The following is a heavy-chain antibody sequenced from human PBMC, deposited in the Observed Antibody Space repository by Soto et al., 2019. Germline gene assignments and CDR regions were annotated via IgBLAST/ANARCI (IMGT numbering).Heavy chain of an antibody. D-gene: IGHD3-22*01. J-gene: IGHJ4*02. CDR3: ARDTEDYYDISGYFHRYFDY. V-gene: IGHV4-30-4*01. CDR1: GGSISSNDYY. Sequence: SETLSLTCTVSGGSISSNDYYWSWIRQPPGKGLEWIGYIYYSGSTYYNPSLKSRVTISVDTSKNQFSLKLSSVTAADTAVYYCARDTEDYYDISGYFHRYFDYWGQGTLVTVSS. CDR2: IYYSGST.